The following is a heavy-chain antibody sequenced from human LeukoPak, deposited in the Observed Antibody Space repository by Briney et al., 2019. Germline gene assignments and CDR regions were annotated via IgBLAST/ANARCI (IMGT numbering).Heavy chain of an antibody. CDR2: INHSGST. CDR1: GGSFSGYY. V-gene: IGHV4-34*01. J-gene: IGHJ6*04. CDR3: ARGQGRGYYYGMDA. Sequence: SETLSLTCAVYGGSFSGYYWSWVRQPPGKGLGWIGEINHSGSTNYNPSLKSRVTISVDTSKNQFSLKLSSVTAADTAVYYCARGQGRGYYYGMDAWGKGTTVTVSS. D-gene: IGHD3-10*01.